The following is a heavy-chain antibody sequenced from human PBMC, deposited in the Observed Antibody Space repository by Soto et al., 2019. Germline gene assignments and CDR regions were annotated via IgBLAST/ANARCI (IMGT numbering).Heavy chain of an antibody. CDR2: IYYSGST. Sequence: QVQLQESGPGLVKPSETLSLTCTVSGGSISSYYWSWIRQPPGKGLEWIGYIYYSGSTNYNPSLKSRVPISGDTSKNQFSLKLSSVTAADTAVYYCARRSQYQLLFGWFDPWGQGTLVTVSS. V-gene: IGHV4-59*08. J-gene: IGHJ5*02. D-gene: IGHD2-2*01. CDR1: GGSISSYY. CDR3: ARRSQYQLLFGWFDP.